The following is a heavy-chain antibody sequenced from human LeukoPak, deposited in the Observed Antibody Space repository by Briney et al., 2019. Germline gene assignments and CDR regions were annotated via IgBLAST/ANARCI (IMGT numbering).Heavy chain of an antibody. CDR1: GGTFSRYA. J-gene: IGHJ4*02. D-gene: IGHD3-10*01. CDR3: ARGAWFGELSYRGLFDS. V-gene: IGHV1-69*13. CDR2: IIPIFGTP. Sequence: SVNVSCKASGGTFSRYAISWVRQAPGQEREWMGGIIPIFGTPNYAHKSQGRVTITADESTSTAHMELSSLRSEDTAVHYCARGAWFGELSYRGLFDSWGQGTLVTVSS.